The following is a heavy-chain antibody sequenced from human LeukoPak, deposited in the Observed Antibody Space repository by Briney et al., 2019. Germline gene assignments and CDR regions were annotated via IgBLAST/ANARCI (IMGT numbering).Heavy chain of an antibody. D-gene: IGHD2-21*02. CDR3: ARAGPCGGDCHSYYYYGMDV. CDR2: ISSNGGST. J-gene: IGHJ6*02. Sequence: GGPLRLSCAASGFTFSSYAMHWVRQAPGKGLEYVSAISSNGGSTYYANSVKGRFTISRDNSKNTLYLQMGSLRAEDMAVYYCARAGPCGGDCHSYYYYGMDVWGQGTTVTVSS. V-gene: IGHV3-64*01. CDR1: GFTFSSYA.